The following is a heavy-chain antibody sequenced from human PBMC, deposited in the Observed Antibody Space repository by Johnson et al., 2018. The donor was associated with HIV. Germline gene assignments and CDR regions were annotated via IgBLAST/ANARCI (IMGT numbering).Heavy chain of an antibody. V-gene: IGHV3-66*01. CDR2: IYSGGST. CDR3: AIDWRGDSSGYYYFFSFDI. J-gene: IGHJ3*02. CDR1: GFSVSSKY. D-gene: IGHD3-22*01. Sequence: EVQLVESGGGLVQPGGSLRLSCAASGFSVSSKYMSWVRQAPGKGLEWVSVIYSGGSTFYADSVKGRFTISRDNSGNTLYLQMDSLRAEDTAVYYCAIDWRGDSSGYYYFFSFDIWGQGTMVTVSS.